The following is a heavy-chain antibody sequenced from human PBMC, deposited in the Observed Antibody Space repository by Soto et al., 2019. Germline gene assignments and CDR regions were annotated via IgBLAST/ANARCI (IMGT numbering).Heavy chain of an antibody. Sequence: DVQLLESGGGLVQPEGSLRLSCAASGFTFSSYAMGWVRQGPGKGLEWVAVVSIGGSTHYADSVRGRFTISRDNSKNTLSRQMNSLTAQDTAVYFCAKRRGAGGHFDHGGQGAVVTVSS. V-gene: IGHV3-23*01. J-gene: IGHJ4*02. CDR2: VSIGGST. D-gene: IGHD2-15*01. CDR3: AKRRGAGGHFDH. CDR1: GFTFSSYA.